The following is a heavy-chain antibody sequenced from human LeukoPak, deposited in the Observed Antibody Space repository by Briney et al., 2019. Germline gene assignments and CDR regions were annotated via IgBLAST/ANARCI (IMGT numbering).Heavy chain of an antibody. V-gene: IGHV3-23*01. Sequence: PGGSLRLSCAASGLTFSSYSMSWIRQDPGRGMGWVSAISARGGVTYYADSVKGRFTLSRDNSKNTLYLQMNSLRAGDTAVYYCAKHEGAMPFDFWGRGTLVTVSS. CDR1: GLTFSSYS. CDR3: AKHEGAMPFDF. J-gene: IGHJ4*02. D-gene: IGHD3-16*01. CDR2: ISARGGVT.